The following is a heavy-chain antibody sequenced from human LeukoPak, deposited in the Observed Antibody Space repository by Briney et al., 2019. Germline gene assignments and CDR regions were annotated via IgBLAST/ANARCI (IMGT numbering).Heavy chain of an antibody. CDR3: ARESQDNPYCSSTSCYASLDY. CDR2: IIPIFGTA. CDR1: GYTFTSYG. V-gene: IGHV1-69*13. Sequence: GASVKVSCKASGYTFTSYGISWVRQAPGQGLEWMGGIIPIFGTANYAQKFQGRVTITADESTSTAYMELSSLRSEDTAVYYCARESQDNPYCSSTSCYASLDYWGQGTLVTVSS. J-gene: IGHJ4*02. D-gene: IGHD2-2*01.